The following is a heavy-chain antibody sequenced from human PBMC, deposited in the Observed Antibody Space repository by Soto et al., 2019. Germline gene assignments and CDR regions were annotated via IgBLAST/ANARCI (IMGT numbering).Heavy chain of an antibody. V-gene: IGHV1-18*01. Sequence: VQLLESGGGLVQPGGSLRLSCAASGFTFSSYGISWVRQAPGQGLEWMGWISAYNGNTNYAQKLQGRVTMTTDTSTSTAYMELRSLRSDDTAVYYCARDEVRSKAAAIFRDYYYYGMDVWGQGTTVTVSS. J-gene: IGHJ6*02. CDR2: ISAYNGNT. D-gene: IGHD6-13*01. CDR1: GFTFSSYG. CDR3: ARDEVRSKAAAIFRDYYYYGMDV.